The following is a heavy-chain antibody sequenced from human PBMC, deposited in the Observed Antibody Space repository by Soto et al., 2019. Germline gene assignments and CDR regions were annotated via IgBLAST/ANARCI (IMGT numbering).Heavy chain of an antibody. CDR2: ISGSGSNP. CDR3: ARTGSMTIRDGFAH. J-gene: IGHJ4*02. V-gene: IGHV3-23*01. Sequence: EVQVLESGGGLVQPGGSLRLSCAASGFTFSSYAMSWVRQAPGQGLEWVSAISGSGSNPYYADSVKGRFTISRDNSKNTLYLQMNSLRAEDTALYYSARTGSMTIRDGFAHWGQGTLVTVSS. D-gene: IGHD3-10*01. CDR1: GFTFSSYA.